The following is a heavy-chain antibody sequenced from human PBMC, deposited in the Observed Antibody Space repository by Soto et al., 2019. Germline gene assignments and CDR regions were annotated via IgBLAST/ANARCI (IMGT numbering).Heavy chain of an antibody. J-gene: IGHJ1*01. V-gene: IGHV1-3*01. CDR3: AREGGRIAAAGTTQH. Sequence: ASVKVSCKASGYTFTSYAMHWVRQAPGQRLEWMGWINAGNGNTKYSQKFQGRVTITRDTSASTAYMELSSLRSEDTAVYYCAREGGRIAAAGTTQHWGQGTLVTVSS. CDR2: INAGNGNT. D-gene: IGHD6-13*01. CDR1: GYTFTSYA.